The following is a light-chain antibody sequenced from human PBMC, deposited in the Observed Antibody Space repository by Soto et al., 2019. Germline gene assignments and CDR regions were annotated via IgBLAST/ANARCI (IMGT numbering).Light chain of an antibody. CDR2: SAS. J-gene: IGKJ4*01. CDR3: QKYNSAPLT. Sequence: DIQMTQSPSSVSASVGDRVTITCRASQGISSWLAWYQQKPGKVPRLLIYSASTLQSGVPSRFSGSGSGTDFTLTISSLQPEDVGTYYCQKYNSAPLTFGGGTKVDIK. CDR1: QGISSW. V-gene: IGKV1-27*01.